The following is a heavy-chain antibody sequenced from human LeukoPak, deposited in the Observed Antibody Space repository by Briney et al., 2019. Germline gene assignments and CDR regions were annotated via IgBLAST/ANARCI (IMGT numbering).Heavy chain of an antibody. V-gene: IGHV3-23*01. J-gene: IGHJ4*02. D-gene: IGHD2-2*01. Sequence: GGSLRLSCAASGFTFSTYAMNWVPQAPGKGLEWVSAISGSGGSTYYADSVKGRFTISRDNSNNTLYLQMKILRVDDTAVYYCAKDSCSSTTCFWDYWGQGTLVSVSS. CDR1: GFTFSTYA. CDR2: ISGSGGST. CDR3: AKDSCSSTTCFWDY.